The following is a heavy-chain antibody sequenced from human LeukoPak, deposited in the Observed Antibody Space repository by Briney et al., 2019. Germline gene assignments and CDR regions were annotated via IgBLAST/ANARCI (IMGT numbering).Heavy chain of an antibody. CDR2: MNPTSGNT. CDR3: ARGPPKLRNYYYYYGMDV. J-gene: IGHJ6*02. V-gene: IGHV1-8*01. Sequence: ASVKVSCKASGYTFTSYVINWVRQATGQGLEWWGWMNPTSGNTGYAQKFQGRVTMTRNTSISTAYMELSSLRSEDTAVYYCARGPPKLRNYYYYYGMDVWGQGTTVTVSS. D-gene: IGHD7-27*01. CDR1: GYTFTSYV.